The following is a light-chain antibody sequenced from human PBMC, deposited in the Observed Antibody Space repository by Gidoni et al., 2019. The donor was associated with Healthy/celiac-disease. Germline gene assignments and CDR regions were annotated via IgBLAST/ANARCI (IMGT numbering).Light chain of an antibody. CDR3: QQYYSTPRT. J-gene: IGKJ1*01. CDR2: WAS. V-gene: IGKV4-1*01. Sequence: DIVMPQSPDSLAVSLGERATTNGKSSQSVLYSSNNKNYLTWYQQKPGQPPKLLIYWASTRESGVPDRFSGSGSGTDFTLTISSLQAEDVAVYYCQQYYSTPRTFGQGTKVKIK. CDR1: QSVLYSSNNKNY.